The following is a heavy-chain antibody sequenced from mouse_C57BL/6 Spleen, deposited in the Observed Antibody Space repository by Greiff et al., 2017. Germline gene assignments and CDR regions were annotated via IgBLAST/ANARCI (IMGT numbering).Heavy chain of an antibody. J-gene: IGHJ4*01. V-gene: IGHV1-55*01. CDR1: GYTFTSYW. CDR3: ARRFYYGSSYGAMDY. D-gene: IGHD1-1*01. CDR2: IYPGSGST. Sequence: VKLQQPGAELVKPGASVKMSCKASGYTFTSYWITWVKQRPGQGLEWIGDIYPGSGSTNYNEKFKSKATLTVDTSSSTAYMQLSSLTSEDSAVYYCARRFYYGSSYGAMDYWGQGTSVTVSS.